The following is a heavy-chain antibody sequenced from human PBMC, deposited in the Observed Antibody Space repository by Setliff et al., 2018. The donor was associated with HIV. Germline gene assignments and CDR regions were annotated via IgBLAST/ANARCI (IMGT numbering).Heavy chain of an antibody. D-gene: IGHD1-26*01. J-gene: IGHJ4*02. CDR3: VRDQLRWPERWDFDF. V-gene: IGHV3-48*01. CDR1: GFTFSDHS. Sequence: GGSLRLSCAASGFTFSDHSFHWVRQAPGEGLEWLSYISATGTTVSYADSVRGRFIISRDSVKSELYLQMKSLRVEDTALYYCVRDQLRWPERWDFDFWGQGTLVTVSS. CDR2: ISATGTTV.